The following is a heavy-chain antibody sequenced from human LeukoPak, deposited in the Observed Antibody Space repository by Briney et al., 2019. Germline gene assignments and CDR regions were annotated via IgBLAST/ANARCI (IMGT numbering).Heavy chain of an antibody. V-gene: IGHV4-59*01. J-gene: IGHJ6*02. CDR1: GGSISSYY. D-gene: IGHD3-3*01. CDR3: ARYNDFWSGYYTGDDYYYGMDV. CDR2: IYYSGST. Sequence: SETLSLTCTVSGGSISSYYWNWIRQPPGKGLEWIGYIYYSGSTNYNPSLKSRVTISVDTSKNQFSLKLSSVTAADTAVYYCARYNDFWSGYYTGDDYYYGMDVWGQGTTVTVSS.